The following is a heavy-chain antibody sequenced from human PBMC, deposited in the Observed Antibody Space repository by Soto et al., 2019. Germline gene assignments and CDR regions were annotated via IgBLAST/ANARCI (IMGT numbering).Heavy chain of an antibody. CDR3: AGGMAGLDV. CDR1: GLSFNMYW. CDR2: INSDGSHT. J-gene: IGHJ6*02. Sequence: EVQLVESGGGLVQPGGSLRLSCAASGLSFNMYWMHWVRQVPGKGLVWLARINSDGSHTIYVDSVKGRFTISRDNAKDTVFLQMDSLRDEDTGVYYCAGGMAGLDVWGQGTKVTVSS. V-gene: IGHV3-74*01.